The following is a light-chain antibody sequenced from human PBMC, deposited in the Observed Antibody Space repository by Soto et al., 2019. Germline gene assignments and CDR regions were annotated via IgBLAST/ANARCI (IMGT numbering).Light chain of an antibody. CDR3: QQYNNWPPWT. Sequence: EIVMTQSPATLSVSPGERVTISCRASQSVTSNLAWYQQKPGQAPRLLIYGASSRATGIPARFSGSGSGTEFTLTISSLQSEDFAVYYCQQYNNWPPWTFGQGTKVDIK. V-gene: IGKV3-15*01. CDR2: GAS. J-gene: IGKJ1*01. CDR1: QSVTSN.